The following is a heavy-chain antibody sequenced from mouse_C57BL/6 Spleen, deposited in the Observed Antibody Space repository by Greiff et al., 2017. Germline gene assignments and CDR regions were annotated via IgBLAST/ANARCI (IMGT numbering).Heavy chain of an antibody. J-gene: IGHJ3*01. CDR2: IDPSDSYT. CDR3: ARYYGSSYWFAY. Sequence: QVQLQQSGAELVKPGASVKLSCKASGYTSTSYWMQWVKQRPGQGLEWIGEIDPSDSYTNYNQKFKGKATLTVDTSSSTAYMQLSSLTSEDSAVYYCARYYGSSYWFAYWGQGTLVTVSA. D-gene: IGHD1-1*01. V-gene: IGHV1-50*01. CDR1: GYTSTSYW.